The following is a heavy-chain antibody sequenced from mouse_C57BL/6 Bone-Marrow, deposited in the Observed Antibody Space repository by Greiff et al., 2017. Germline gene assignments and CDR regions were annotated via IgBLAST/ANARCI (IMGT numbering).Heavy chain of an antibody. V-gene: IGHV1-55*01. J-gene: IGHJ2*01. CDR1: GYTFTSYW. CDR3: ARRVHSNFF. D-gene: IGHD2-5*01. Sequence: QVQLQQPGAELVKPGASVQMSCKASGYTFTSYWLTWVKQRPGQGLEWIGDIYPGSGSTNYNEKFKSKAPLTVATSSSTAYMRLSSLTSEVSAVYYCARRVHSNFFWGQGTTLTVSS. CDR2: IYPGSGST.